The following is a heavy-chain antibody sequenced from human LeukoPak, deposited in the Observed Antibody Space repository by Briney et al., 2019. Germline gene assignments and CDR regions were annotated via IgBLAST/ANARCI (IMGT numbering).Heavy chain of an antibody. CDR1: GGSISSGGYS. Sequence: SETLSLTCAVSGGSISSGGYSLSWIRQPPGKGLEWIGYIYHSGSTYYNPSLKSRVTISVDRSKNQFSLKLSSVTAADTAVYYCARESNRCYGSGSYGPLDVWGQGTTVTVSS. D-gene: IGHD3-10*01. CDR2: IYHSGST. V-gene: IGHV4-30-2*01. CDR3: ARESNRCYGSGSYGPLDV. J-gene: IGHJ6*02.